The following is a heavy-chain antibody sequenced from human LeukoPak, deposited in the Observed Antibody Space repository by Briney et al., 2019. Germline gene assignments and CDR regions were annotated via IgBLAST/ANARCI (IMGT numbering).Heavy chain of an antibody. D-gene: IGHD7-27*01. V-gene: IGHV3-23*01. CDR3: ARGHWGLDS. CDR2: ISYSGGST. CDR1: GFTFSSYA. Sequence: GGSLRLSCAASGFTFSSYAMSWVRQAPGKGLEWVSVISYSGGSTYYADSVKGRFTLSRDNARNSLYLQMNSLRAEDTAVYYCARGHWGLDSWGQGTLVSVSS. J-gene: IGHJ4*02.